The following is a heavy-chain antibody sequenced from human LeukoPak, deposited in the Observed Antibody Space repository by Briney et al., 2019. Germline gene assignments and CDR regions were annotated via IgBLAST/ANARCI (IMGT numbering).Heavy chain of an antibody. Sequence: PGGSLRLSCTASEFTFSSYWMSWVRQAPGKGLEWVANIKQDGSEKDYVDSVKGRFTISRDNAKNSLYLQMNSLRAEDTAVYYCWIQLWFRGFDYWGQGTLVTVSS. D-gene: IGHD5-18*01. CDR2: IKQDGSEK. CDR3: WIQLWFRGFDY. J-gene: IGHJ4*02. CDR1: EFTFSSYW. V-gene: IGHV3-7*03.